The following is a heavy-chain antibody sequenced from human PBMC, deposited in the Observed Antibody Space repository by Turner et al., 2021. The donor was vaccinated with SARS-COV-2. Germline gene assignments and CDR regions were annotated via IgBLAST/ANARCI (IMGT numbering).Heavy chain of an antibody. J-gene: IGHJ4*02. CDR1: GGSISSSRSY. Sequence: QLQLQASGPGLAKPSETLSPTCTVSGGSISSSRSYWGWIRQPPGKGLEWIGSIYYSGSTDYNPSLKSRVTISVDTSKNQFSLKLSSVTAADTAVYYCARSNYDFWSGYYTFYFDYWGQGTLVTVSS. D-gene: IGHD3-3*01. V-gene: IGHV4-39*01. CDR3: ARSNYDFWSGYYTFYFDY. CDR2: IYYSGST.